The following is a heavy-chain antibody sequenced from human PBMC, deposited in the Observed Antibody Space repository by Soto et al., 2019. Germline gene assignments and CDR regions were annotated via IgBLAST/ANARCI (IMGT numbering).Heavy chain of an antibody. D-gene: IGHD2-15*01. CDR3: CDGGHTNLDC. CDR2: IRNKAESYTT. CDR1: GFSFSAYY. J-gene: IGHJ4*02. V-gene: IGHV3-72*01. Sequence: EVQLVESGGDLVQPGGSLRLSCAASGFSFSAYYMDWVRQAPGKGLEWVGLIRNKAESYTTEYAASVRGRFTISRDDSKNLVFLQMNSLTTEDTAVYDCCDGGHTNLDCWGRGTLVTVSS.